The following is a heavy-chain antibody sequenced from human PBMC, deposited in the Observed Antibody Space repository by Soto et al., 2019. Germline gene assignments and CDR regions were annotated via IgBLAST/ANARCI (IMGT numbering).Heavy chain of an antibody. CDR3: VKGSTTSRPYYFDY. V-gene: IGHV3-23*01. CDR1: GFSFSNYA. CDR2: ITGDGGDT. D-gene: IGHD1-26*01. Sequence: GGSLRLSCAASGFSFSNYAMSWVRQSPEKGLDWVSAITGDGGDTYHADSVKGRLTISRDNTKNTLFLQMSSLEAEDTAIYYCVKGSTTSRPYYFDYWGQGALVTVSS. J-gene: IGHJ4*02.